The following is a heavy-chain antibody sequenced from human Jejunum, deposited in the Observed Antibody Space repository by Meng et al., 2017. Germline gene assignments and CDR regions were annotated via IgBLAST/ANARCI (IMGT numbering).Heavy chain of an antibody. Sequence: QVQLGQSGAEVKKPGASVKVSCKASGYTFTNYYIHWVRQAPGQGLEWMGIIDPSGGRVTIARDTSTNTVYMDLSSLRSEDTAVYYCARDLSSNEDSWWLDPWGQGTLVTVSS. D-gene: IGHD3-22*01. CDR1: GYTFTNYY. V-gene: IGHV1-46*01. J-gene: IGHJ5*02. CDR3: ARDLSSNEDSWWLDP. CDR2: IDPSG.